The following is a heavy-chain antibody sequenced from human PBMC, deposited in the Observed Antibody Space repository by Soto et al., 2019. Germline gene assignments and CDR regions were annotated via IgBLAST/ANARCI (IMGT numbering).Heavy chain of an antibody. CDR2: IWYDGSNK. V-gene: IGHV3-33*01. CDR3: ARDDIPGRAVAIYGMDV. D-gene: IGHD6-19*01. CDR1: RFTFSNYG. Sequence: GGSLRLSCAASRFTFSNYGMHWVRQAPGKGLEWVAVIWYDGSNKYYADSVKGRFTISRDNSKNTLYLQMNSLRAEDTAVYYCARDDIPGRAVAIYGMDVWGQGTTVTVSS. J-gene: IGHJ6*02.